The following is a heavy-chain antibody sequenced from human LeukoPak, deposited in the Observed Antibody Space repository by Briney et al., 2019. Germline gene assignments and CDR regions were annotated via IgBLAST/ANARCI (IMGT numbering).Heavy chain of an antibody. Sequence: GGSLRLSCEASGFTFGSHAMYWVRQAPGKGLEWVAGIFGSGGSPHYAGPVKGRFTISRDNSRNTVYLQINSLRAEDTAVYYCGKTTVGYSSGQKPAWPVDYWGQGTLVTVSS. CDR3: GKTTVGYSSGQKPAWPVDY. CDR2: IFGSGGSP. D-gene: IGHD5-18*01. CDR1: GFTFGSHA. J-gene: IGHJ4*02. V-gene: IGHV3-23*01.